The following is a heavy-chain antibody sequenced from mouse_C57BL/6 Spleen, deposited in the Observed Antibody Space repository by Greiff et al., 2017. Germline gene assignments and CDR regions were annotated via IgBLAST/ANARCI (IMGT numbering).Heavy chain of an antibody. D-gene: IGHD2-3*01. Sequence: EVKLQESGGDLVKPGGSLKLSCAASGFTFSSYGMSWVRQTPDKRLEWVATISSGGSYTYYPDSVKGRFTISRDNAKKTLYLQMSSLKSEDTAMYYCARQYEDYFDYWGQGTTLTVSS. CDR1: GFTFSSYG. CDR2: ISSGGSYT. CDR3: ARQYEDYFDY. J-gene: IGHJ2*01. V-gene: IGHV5-6*01.